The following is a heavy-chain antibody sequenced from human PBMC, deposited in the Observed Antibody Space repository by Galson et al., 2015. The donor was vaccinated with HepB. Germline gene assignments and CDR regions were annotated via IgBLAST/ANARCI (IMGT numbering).Heavy chain of an antibody. V-gene: IGHV3-7*01. CDR3: YDGHYSGR. Sequence: SLRLSCAASGFTFHNYWMNWVRHTPGKGLEWVASMKQDGGEKHYLDAVRGRFTISGDAATNSLLLQMNSPRAEDTAVYHCYDGHYSGRWGRGTQVTVSS. CDR2: MKQDGGEK. CDR1: GFTFHNYW. D-gene: IGHD4-17*01. J-gene: IGHJ4*02.